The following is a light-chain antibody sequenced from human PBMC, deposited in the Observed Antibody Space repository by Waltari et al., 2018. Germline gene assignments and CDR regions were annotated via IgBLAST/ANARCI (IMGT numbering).Light chain of an antibody. CDR3: LLYYGGAWV. CDR1: TGAVTSGYY. V-gene: IGLV7-43*01. CDR2: STS. Sequence: QTVVTQEPSLTVSQGGTVTLTCASSTGAVTSGYYPNWFQQKPGQAPRALIYSTSNNHSWTPARFSGSLLGGKAALTLSGVQPEDEAEYYCLLYYGGAWVFGGGTKLTVL. J-gene: IGLJ3*02.